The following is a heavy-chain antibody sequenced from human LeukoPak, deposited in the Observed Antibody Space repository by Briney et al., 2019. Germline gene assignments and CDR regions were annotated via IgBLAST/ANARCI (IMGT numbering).Heavy chain of an antibody. V-gene: IGHV4-59*12. CDR3: ARDYDDSGYLLLDY. CDR1: GDSISSYY. D-gene: IGHD3-22*01. Sequence: SETLSLTCSVSGDSISSYYWNWIRQPPGKELEWIGYIYDSGSTNYNPSLKSRISISLDTSKNQFSLKLSSVTAADTAVYYCARDYDDSGYLLLDYWGQGTLVTVSS. CDR2: IYDSGST. J-gene: IGHJ4*02.